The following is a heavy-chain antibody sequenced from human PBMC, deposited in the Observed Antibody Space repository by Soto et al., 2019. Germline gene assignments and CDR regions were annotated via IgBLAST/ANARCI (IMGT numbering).Heavy chain of an antibody. CDR1: GFTLSSYA. J-gene: IGHJ4*02. CDR3: ARRGSGSYYDY. CDR2: ISGSGGST. D-gene: IGHD1-26*01. Sequence: GRSLRLSCAASGFTLSSYAMRWIRQAPVKGLEWVSAISGSGGSTYYADSVKGWFTISRDNSKNTLYLQMNSLRAEDTAVYYCARRGSGSYYDYWGQGTLVTVSS. V-gene: IGHV3-23*01.